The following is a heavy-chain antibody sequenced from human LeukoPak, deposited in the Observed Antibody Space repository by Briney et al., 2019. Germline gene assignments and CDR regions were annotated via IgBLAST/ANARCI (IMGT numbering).Heavy chain of an antibody. CDR1: GFTFSSYA. CDR2: ISGSGVTT. CDR3: AKKVVVGATSPYSDFQD. D-gene: IGHD1-26*01. J-gene: IGHJ1*01. Sequence: PGGSLRLSCEAPGFTFSSYAMSWVRQAPGKGLEWVSAISGSGVTTHYAGSVKGRFSISRDNSKNTLYLQMNSLRAEDTALYYCAKKVVVGATSPYSDFQDWGQGTLVTVSS. V-gene: IGHV3-23*01.